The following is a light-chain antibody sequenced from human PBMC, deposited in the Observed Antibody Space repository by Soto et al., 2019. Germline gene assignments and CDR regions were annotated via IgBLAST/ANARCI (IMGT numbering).Light chain of an antibody. CDR3: CSYSGSSTIVV. CDR1: SSDVGGYNF. CDR2: DVD. Sequence: QSALTQPASVSGSPGQSITISCTGTSSDVGGYNFVSWYQQHPGKAPRLMIFDVDNRPSGVSTRFSGSKSGNTASLTISGLQAEEGADYYCCSYSGSSTIVVFGGGTKLPVL. J-gene: IGLJ2*01. V-gene: IGLV2-14*03.